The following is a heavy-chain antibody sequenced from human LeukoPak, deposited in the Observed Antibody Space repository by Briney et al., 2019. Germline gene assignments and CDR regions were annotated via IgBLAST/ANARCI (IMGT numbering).Heavy chain of an antibody. Sequence: GGSLRLSCAASGFTFSSYGMNWVRQAPGKGLEWLSYLSNTGNIHYAQSVKGRFTISRDNAKSSLYLQMDGLRGEDTAVYYCARRGDSPMIGDLWGQGILVTVAS. V-gene: IGHV3-48*01. CDR2: LSNTGNI. J-gene: IGHJ4*02. CDR1: GFTFSSYG. D-gene: IGHD3-10*02. CDR3: ARRGDSPMIGDL.